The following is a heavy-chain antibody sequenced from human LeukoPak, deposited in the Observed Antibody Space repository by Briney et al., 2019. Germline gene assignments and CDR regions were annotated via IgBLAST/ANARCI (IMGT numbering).Heavy chain of an antibody. V-gene: IGHV4-34*01. J-gene: IGHJ4*02. Sequence: SETLSLTCAVYGGSFSGYYWSWIRQPPGKGLEWIGEINHSGSTNYNPSLKSRVTISVDTSKSQFSLKLSSVTAADTAVYYCARGIWVKDYYDSSGYYPFDYWGQGTLVTVSS. D-gene: IGHD3-22*01. CDR1: GGSFSGYY. CDR2: INHSGST. CDR3: ARGIWVKDYYDSSGYYPFDY.